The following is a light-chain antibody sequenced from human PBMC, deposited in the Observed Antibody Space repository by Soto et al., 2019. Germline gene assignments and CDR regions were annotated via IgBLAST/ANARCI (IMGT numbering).Light chain of an antibody. V-gene: IGKV2-28*01. J-gene: IGKJ1*01. CDR3: MQALQTPPT. CDR2: LGS. CDR1: QSLLHSNGYDY. Sequence: DVVMTQSPLSLPVTPLEPASISCXSSQSLLHSNGYDYLDWYLQKPGQSPQLLIYLGSNRASGVPDRFSGSGSGTDFTLKISRVEAEDVGVYYCMQALQTPPTFGQGTKV.